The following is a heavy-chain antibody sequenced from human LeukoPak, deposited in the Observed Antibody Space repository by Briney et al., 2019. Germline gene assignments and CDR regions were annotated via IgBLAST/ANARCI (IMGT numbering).Heavy chain of an antibody. V-gene: IGHV4-39*01. CDR2: IYYSGST. D-gene: IGHD2-2*01. CDR1: SGSISSSSYY. CDR3: ARQLGYCSSTSCYADKLYY. Sequence: SETLSLTCTVSSGSISSSSYYWRWIRQPPGKGLEWIGRIYYSGSTYYNPSLTSRVTMSVDTSKNQFYLKLSSVTAADTAVYYCARQLGYCSSTSCYADKLYYWGQGTLVTVSS. J-gene: IGHJ4*02.